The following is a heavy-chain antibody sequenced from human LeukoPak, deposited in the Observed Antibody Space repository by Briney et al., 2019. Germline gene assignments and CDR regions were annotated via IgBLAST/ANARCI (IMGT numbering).Heavy chain of an antibody. CDR1: GFTLSSRW. Sequence: GGSLRLSCVVSGFTLSSRWMMWVRQAPGEGLEWITNINRDGSEKNYVDSVKGRFTITRDNAENSLYLQMNSLKVEDSAIYYCATYDSWSGYNIAYWGQGTLVTVSS. CDR2: INRDGSEK. D-gene: IGHD3-3*01. V-gene: IGHV3-7*03. CDR3: ATYDSWSGYNIAY. J-gene: IGHJ4*02.